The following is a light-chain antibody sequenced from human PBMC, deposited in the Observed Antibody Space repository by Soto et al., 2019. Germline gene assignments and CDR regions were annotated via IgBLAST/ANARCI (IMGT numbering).Light chain of an antibody. V-gene: IGLV1-44*01. J-gene: IGLJ3*02. CDR2: SNN. CDR1: SSNIGSNT. CDR3: AAWDASLNGPM. Sequence: QSVLTQPPSASGTPGQRVTISCSGSSSNIGSNTVNWYQQLPGTAPKLLIYSNNQRPSGVPDRFSVSKSGTSASLAISGLQSEDEADYYCAAWDASLNGPMFGGGTKLTVL.